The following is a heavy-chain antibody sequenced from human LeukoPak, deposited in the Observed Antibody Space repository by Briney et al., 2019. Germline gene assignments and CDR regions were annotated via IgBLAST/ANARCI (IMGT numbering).Heavy chain of an antibody. CDR3: ARGGYSSSWYHFDY. V-gene: IGHV3-53*01. CDR2: IYSGGTT. J-gene: IGHJ4*02. CDR1: GFTVSSNY. Sequence: TGGSLRLSCAASGFTVSSNYISWVRQAPGKGLEWVSVIYSGGTTNYADSVKGRFTISRDNSKNTLFLQMNSLRAEDTAVYYCARGGYSSSWYHFDYWGQGTLVTVSS. D-gene: IGHD6-13*01.